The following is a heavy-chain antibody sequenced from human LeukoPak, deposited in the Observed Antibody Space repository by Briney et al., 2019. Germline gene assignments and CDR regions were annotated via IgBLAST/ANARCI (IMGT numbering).Heavy chain of an antibody. J-gene: IGHJ4*02. V-gene: IGHV1-69*01. CDR2: IIPIFGTA. CDR1: GGTFSSYA. Sequence: ASVKVSCKASGGTFSSYAISWVRQAPGQGLEWMGGIIPIFGTANYAQKFQGRVTITADESTSTAYMELSSLRFEDTAVYYCASLYYYDSSGYSDYWGQGTLVTVSS. D-gene: IGHD3-22*01. CDR3: ASLYYYDSSGYSDY.